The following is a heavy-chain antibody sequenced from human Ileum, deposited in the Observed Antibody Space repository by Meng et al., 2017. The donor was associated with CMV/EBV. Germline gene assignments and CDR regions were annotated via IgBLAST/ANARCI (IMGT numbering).Heavy chain of an antibody. Sequence: GESLKISCVASGFTFSRSWMHWVRQVPGKGLVWVSRLTSDGRTSYADFVKGRFTVSRDDATSTFYLQMNSLAAEDTAVYYCARDGSYKLDYWGHGTLVTGAS. V-gene: IGHV3-74*03. J-gene: IGHJ4*01. CDR3: ARDGSYKLDY. D-gene: IGHD3-10*01. CDR2: LTSDGRT. CDR1: GFTFSRSW.